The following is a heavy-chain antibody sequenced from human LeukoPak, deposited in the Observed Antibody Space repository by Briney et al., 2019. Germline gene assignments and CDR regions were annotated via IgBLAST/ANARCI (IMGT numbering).Heavy chain of an antibody. CDR3: VRALIDYGDLNWFDP. D-gene: IGHD4-17*01. V-gene: IGHV3-48*01. Sequence: GGSLRLSCVASGFTVNSYCMNWVRQAPGKGLEWISYISPTGGTIFYADSVKGRFTISRDNARNSLYLQMNSLRAEDTAVYFCVRALIDYGDLNWFDPWGQGTVVTVSS. J-gene: IGHJ5*02. CDR1: GFTVNSYC. CDR2: ISPTGGTI.